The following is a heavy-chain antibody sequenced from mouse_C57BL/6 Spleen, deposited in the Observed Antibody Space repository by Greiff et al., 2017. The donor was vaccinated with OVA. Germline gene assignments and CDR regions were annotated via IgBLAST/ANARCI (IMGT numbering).Heavy chain of an antibody. D-gene: IGHD4-1*01. CDR2: IYPGSGNT. CDR1: GYTFTDYY. V-gene: IGHV1-76*01. CDR3: ARSGLGQGGYFDY. J-gene: IGHJ2*01. Sequence: QVQLQQSGAELVRPGASVKLSCKASGYTFTDYYINWVKQRPGQGLEWIARIYPGSGNTYYNEKFKGKATLTAEKSSSTAYMQLSSLTSEDSAVYFCARSGLGQGGYFDYWGQGTTLTVSS.